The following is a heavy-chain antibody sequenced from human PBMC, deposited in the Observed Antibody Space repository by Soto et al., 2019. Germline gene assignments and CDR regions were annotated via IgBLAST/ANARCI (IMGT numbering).Heavy chain of an antibody. D-gene: IGHD2-21*02. CDR1: GFTFSSYS. Sequence: EVQLVESGGGLVKPGGSLRLSCAASGFTFSSYSMNWVRQAPGKGLEWVSCISSSSSYIYHADSLKGRFTISRDNAKNSLYLQMNRLRAEDTAVYYCARDLRNVGDPGYFDLWGRGTLVTVSS. CDR2: ISSSSSYI. V-gene: IGHV3-21*01. J-gene: IGHJ2*01. CDR3: ARDLRNVGDPGYFDL.